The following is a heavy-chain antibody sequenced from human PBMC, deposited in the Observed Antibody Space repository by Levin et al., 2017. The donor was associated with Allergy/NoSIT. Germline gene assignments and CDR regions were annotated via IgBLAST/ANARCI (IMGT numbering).Heavy chain of an antibody. V-gene: IGHV3-23*01. CDR2: ISGSGGST. CDR3: ATLSSDIVVVVAATDY. CDR1: GFTFSSYA. J-gene: IGHJ4*02. D-gene: IGHD2-15*01. Sequence: GESLKISCAASGFTFSSYAMSWVRQAPGKGLEWVSAISGSGGSTYYADSVKGRFTISRDNSKNTLYLQMNSLRAEDTAVYYCATLSSDIVVVVAATDYWGQGTLVTVSS.